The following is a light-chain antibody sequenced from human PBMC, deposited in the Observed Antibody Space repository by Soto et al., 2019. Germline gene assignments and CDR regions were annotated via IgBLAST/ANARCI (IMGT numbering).Light chain of an antibody. Sequence: ESQMTPAPSPPFASLKERNTNTFRASQGINNYLAWYQQKPGKVPKLVIYAASTLQSGVPSRFSGSGSGTDFTLTISSLQPEDVATYYCQKYNSAPRTFGQGTKVDIK. V-gene: IGKV1-27*01. CDR3: QKYNSAPRT. J-gene: IGKJ1*01. CDR1: QGINNY. CDR2: AAS.